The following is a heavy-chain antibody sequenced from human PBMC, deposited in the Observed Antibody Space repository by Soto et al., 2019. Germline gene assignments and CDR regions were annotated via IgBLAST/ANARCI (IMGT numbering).Heavy chain of an antibody. CDR1: GGSISGFNW. CDR3: ARDDGAGRGIYFDS. CDR2: IYHDGST. V-gene: IGHV4-4*02. J-gene: IGHJ4*02. D-gene: IGHD3-16*01. Sequence: SETLSLTCAVSGGSISGFNWWSWVRQPPGKGLEWIAEIYHDGSTNYNPSLKSRVTISVDKSKSQFSLKLSSVTAADTAVYYCARDDGAGRGIYFDSWGQGTLVTVSS.